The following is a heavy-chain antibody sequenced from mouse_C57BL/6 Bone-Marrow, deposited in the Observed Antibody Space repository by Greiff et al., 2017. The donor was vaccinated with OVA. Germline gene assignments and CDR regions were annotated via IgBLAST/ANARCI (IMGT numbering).Heavy chain of an antibody. J-gene: IGHJ2*01. CDR3: ARSLGRGY. V-gene: IGHV1-81*01. Sequence: VQVVESGAELARPGASVKLSCKASGYTFTSYGISWVKQRTGQGLEWIGEIYPRSGNTYYNEKFKGKATLNADKSSSTAYMELRSLTSEDSAVYFCARSLGRGYWGQGTTLTVSS. CDR2: IYPRSGNT. D-gene: IGHD4-1*01. CDR1: GYTFTSYG.